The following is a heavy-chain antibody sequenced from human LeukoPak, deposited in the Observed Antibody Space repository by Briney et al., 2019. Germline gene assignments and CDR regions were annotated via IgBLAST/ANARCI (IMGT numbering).Heavy chain of an antibody. Sequence: ASVKVSCKASGYTFTSYGISWVRQAPGQGLEWMGWSSAYNGNTNYAQKLQGRVTMTTDTSTSTAYMELRSLRSDDTAVYYCARLGYCSSTSCYAADYWGQGTLVTVSS. CDR1: GYTFTSYG. V-gene: IGHV1-18*01. J-gene: IGHJ4*02. CDR3: ARLGYCSSTSCYAADY. D-gene: IGHD2-2*01. CDR2: SSAYNGNT.